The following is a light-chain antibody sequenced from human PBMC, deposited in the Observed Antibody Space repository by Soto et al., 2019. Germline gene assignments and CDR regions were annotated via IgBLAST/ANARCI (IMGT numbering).Light chain of an antibody. J-gene: IGKJ2*01. V-gene: IGKV1-39*01. Sequence: DIQMTQSPSSLSASVGDRVTITCRASQNIFRYLSWYQHKPGKAPKLLIYAASSLQSGVPSRFSGSGSGTDFALTISSLQPDDFATFYCQQSYSVPHTFGQGTKLEI. CDR3: QQSYSVPHT. CDR1: QNIFRY. CDR2: AAS.